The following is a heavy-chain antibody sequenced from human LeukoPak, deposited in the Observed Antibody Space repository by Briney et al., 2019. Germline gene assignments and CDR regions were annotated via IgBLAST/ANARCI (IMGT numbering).Heavy chain of an antibody. Sequence: SGGSLRLSCAASGFTFSTYRMTWGRLAPGKGLEWVANIDENGSEKYHVDSVKGRLTISRDNARNSMYPRMTSLRAEDTSVYYCARGWAERDFRGQGTLVTVSS. V-gene: IGHV3-7*04. CDR3: ARGWAERDF. CDR2: IDENGSEK. D-gene: IGHD1-1*01. CDR1: GFTFSTYR. J-gene: IGHJ4*02.